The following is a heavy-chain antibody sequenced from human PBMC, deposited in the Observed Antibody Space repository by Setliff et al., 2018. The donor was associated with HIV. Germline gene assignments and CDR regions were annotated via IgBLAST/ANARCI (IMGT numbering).Heavy chain of an antibody. CDR2: TNEDGSIT. J-gene: IGHJ4*02. CDR3: AAILQG. CDR1: GFTFSNYW. Sequence: GGSLRLSCVVSGFTFSNYWMNWVRQAPGKGLVWVSRTNEDGSITTYADSVEGRFTISRDNAKNTVYLQMNSLRAEDTAVYYCAAILQGWGQGTLVTVSS. V-gene: IGHV3-74*03.